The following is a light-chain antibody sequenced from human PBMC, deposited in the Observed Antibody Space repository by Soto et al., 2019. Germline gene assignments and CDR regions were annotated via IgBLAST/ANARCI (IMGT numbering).Light chain of an antibody. CDR2: WAS. CDR1: QSVLSSSNNKDY. J-gene: IGKJ1*01. Sequence: DIVMTKSPDSLAVSLGERTTIKCKSSQSVLSSSNNKDYLAWYQQKPGQPPKLLIYWASTRESGVPDRFSGSGSETDFTLTISSLQAEDVAVYYCQQYYSTPQTFGQGTTVDIK. CDR3: QQYYSTPQT. V-gene: IGKV4-1*01.